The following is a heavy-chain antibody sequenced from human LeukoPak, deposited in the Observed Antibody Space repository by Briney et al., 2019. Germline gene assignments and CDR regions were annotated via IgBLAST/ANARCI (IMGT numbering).Heavy chain of an antibody. D-gene: IGHD3-3*01. V-gene: IGHV3-74*01. Sequence: VGSLRLSCAASGFTFSSYWMHWVRQAPPKGLVWVSRINIDGSSTSYADSVKGRFTISRDNARNTLYLQMNSLRDEDTAVYYCAREQANSYYDFWSGQNSLLDYWGQGTLVTVSS. CDR2: INIDGSST. CDR1: GFTFSSYW. CDR3: AREQANSYYDFWSGQNSLLDY. J-gene: IGHJ4*02.